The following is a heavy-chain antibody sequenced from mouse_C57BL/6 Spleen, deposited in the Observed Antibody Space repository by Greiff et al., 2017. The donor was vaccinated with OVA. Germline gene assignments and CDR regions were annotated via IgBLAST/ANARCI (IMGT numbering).Heavy chain of an antibody. CDR1: GFNIKDYY. Sequence: DVKLVESGAELVKPGASVKLSCTASGFNIKDYYMHWVKQRTEQGLEWIGRIDPEDGETKYAPKFQGKATITADTSSNTAYLQLSSLTSEDTAVYYGARRGPLDLLWYFDYWGQGTTLTVSS. J-gene: IGHJ2*01. CDR2: IDPEDGET. CDR3: ARRGPLDLLWYFDY. V-gene: IGHV14-2*01. D-gene: IGHD2-1*01.